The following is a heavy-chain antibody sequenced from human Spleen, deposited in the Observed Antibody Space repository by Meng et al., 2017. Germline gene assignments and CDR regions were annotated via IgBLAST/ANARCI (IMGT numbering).Heavy chain of an antibody. D-gene: IGHD6-19*01. V-gene: IGHV6-1*01. CDR3: ARVIVAVGGTYYYYGMDV. CDR2: TYYRSKWYN. J-gene: IGHJ6*02. Sequence: LRLSCAISGDSVSNYSAAWNWISQSPSRGLEWRGRTYYRSKWYNDYAVSVKSRITINPDTSKNQFSLQLNSVTPGDAAVYDCARVIVAVGGTYYYYGMDVWGQGTTVTVSS. CDR1: GDSVSNYSAA.